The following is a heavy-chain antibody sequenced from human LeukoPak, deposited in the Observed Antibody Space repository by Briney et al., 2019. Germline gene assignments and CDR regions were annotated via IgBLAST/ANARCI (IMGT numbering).Heavy chain of an antibody. CDR3: ARPRESMATAGSYFDY. D-gene: IGHD6-13*01. Sequence: SQTLSLTCAVSGGSISSGDYSWSWIRQPPGNGLEWIGYIYHTGNTNYNPSLKSRVTISVARSKNQSSLRLSSVTAADTAVYYCARPRESMATAGSYFDYWGQGTLVTVSS. V-gene: IGHV4-30-2*01. J-gene: IGHJ4*02. CDR1: GGSISSGDYS. CDR2: IYHTGNT.